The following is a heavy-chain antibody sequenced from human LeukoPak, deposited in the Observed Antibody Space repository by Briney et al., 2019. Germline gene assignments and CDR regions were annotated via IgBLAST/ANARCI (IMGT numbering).Heavy chain of an antibody. V-gene: IGHV3-48*04. CDR2: ISSSSSTI. Sequence: GGSLRLSCAASGFTFSSYSMNWVRQAPGKGLEWVSYISSSSSTIYYADSVKGRFTISRDNAKNSLYLQMNSLRAEDTAVYYCARVRGAPSYYYDSSGYYYFDYWGQGTLVTVSS. CDR3: ARVRGAPSYYYDSSGYYYFDY. J-gene: IGHJ4*02. CDR1: GFTFSSYS. D-gene: IGHD3-22*01.